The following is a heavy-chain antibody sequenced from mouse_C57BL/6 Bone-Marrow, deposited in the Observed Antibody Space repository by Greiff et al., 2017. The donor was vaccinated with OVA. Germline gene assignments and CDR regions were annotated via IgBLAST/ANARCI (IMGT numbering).Heavy chain of an antibody. D-gene: IGHD2-5*01. V-gene: IGHV1-81*01. Sequence: QVQLQQSGAELARPGASVKLSCKASGYTFTSYGISWVKQRTGQGLEWIGEIYPRSGNTYYNEKFKGKATLTPDKSSSTAYMELRSLTSEDSAVYFCASFYSNYSYWGQGTLVTVSA. CDR1: GYTFTSYG. J-gene: IGHJ3*01. CDR2: IYPRSGNT. CDR3: ASFYSNYSY.